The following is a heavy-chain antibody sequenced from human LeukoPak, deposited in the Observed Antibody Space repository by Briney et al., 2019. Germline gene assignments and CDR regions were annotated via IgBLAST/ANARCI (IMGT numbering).Heavy chain of an antibody. V-gene: IGHV3-23*01. Sequence: GGSLRLSCLTSGFTLSTNAMSWVRQAPGRGLEWISGISGSGASTYYADSVKGRFTISRDDSRNTLYLQMNSLRGDDTAVYYCAKDVGKWESLHFFDYWGQGTLVTVSS. CDR3: AKDVGKWESLHFFDY. J-gene: IGHJ4*02. D-gene: IGHD1-26*01. CDR2: ISGSGAST. CDR1: GFTLSTNA.